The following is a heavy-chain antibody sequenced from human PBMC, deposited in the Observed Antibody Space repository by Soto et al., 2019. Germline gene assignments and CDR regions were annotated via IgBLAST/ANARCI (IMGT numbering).Heavy chain of an antibody. J-gene: IGHJ5*02. CDR2: INHSGST. CDR1: GGSFSGYY. V-gene: IGHV4-34*01. D-gene: IGHD3-22*01. Sequence: PSETLSLTCAVYGGSFSGYYWSWIRQPPGKGLEWIGEINHSGSTNYNPSLKSRVTISVDTSKNQFSLKLSSVTAADTAVYYCARALWGASMINWFDPWGQGTLVTVSS. CDR3: ARALWGASMINWFDP.